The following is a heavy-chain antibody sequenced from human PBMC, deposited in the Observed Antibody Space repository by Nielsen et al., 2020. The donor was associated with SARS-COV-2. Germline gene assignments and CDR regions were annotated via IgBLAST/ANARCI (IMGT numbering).Heavy chain of an antibody. D-gene: IGHD3-3*01. J-gene: IGHJ4*02. CDR2: IKSKSDGGTT. Sequence: GESLKISCTLFGLSVTDAWMGWVRRAPGRGLEWIGRIKSKSDGGTTDYAAPIRDRVFVSRDESTNTVFLQMSSLMAEDTAVYYCTTDRGVAIRPLFDSWCQGTRVTVSS. V-gene: IGHV3-15*01. CDR3: TTDRGVAIRPLFDS. CDR1: GLSVTDAW.